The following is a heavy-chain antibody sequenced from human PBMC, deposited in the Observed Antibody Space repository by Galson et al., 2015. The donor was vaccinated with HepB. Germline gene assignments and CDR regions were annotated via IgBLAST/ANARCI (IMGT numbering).Heavy chain of an antibody. V-gene: IGHV4-59*08. CDR1: GGSISSYY. CDR2: IYYSGSA. CDR3: ARGGVYPLADWCFDL. Sequence: SETLSLTCTVSGGSISSYYWSWIRQPPGKGLGWLGYIYYSGSANYNPSLKSRVTISVDTSKNQFSLKLSSVSAADTAVYYCARGGVYPLADWCFDLWGRGTLVTVSS. D-gene: IGHD5/OR15-5a*01. J-gene: IGHJ2*01.